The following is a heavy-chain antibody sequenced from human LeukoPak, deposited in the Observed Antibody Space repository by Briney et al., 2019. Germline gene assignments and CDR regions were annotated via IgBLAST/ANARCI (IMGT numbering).Heavy chain of an antibody. CDR1: GGSISSYY. Sequence: SETLSLTCTVSGGSISSYYWSWIRQPPGKGLEWIGYIYGSGNTMYNPSLESRVTISMDTSKNQFSLKVASVTAADTAVYYCARRSSTPNWYFDLWGRGTLVTVSS. D-gene: IGHD6-13*01. V-gene: IGHV4-4*09. CDR3: ARRSSTPNWYFDL. CDR2: IYGSGNT. J-gene: IGHJ2*01.